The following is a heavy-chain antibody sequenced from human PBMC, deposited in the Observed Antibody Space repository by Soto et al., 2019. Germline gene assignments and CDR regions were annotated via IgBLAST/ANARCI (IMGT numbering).Heavy chain of an antibody. CDR3: ARYRGRYYYFDY. CDR2: INHSGST. CDR1: GGSLSGYY. Sequence: SETLSLTCAVYGGSLSGYYWSWIRQPPGKGLEWIGEINHSGSTNYNPSLKSRVTISVDTSKNQFSLKLSSVTAADTAVYYCARYRGRYYYFDYWGQGTLVTVSS. J-gene: IGHJ4*02. V-gene: IGHV4-34*01. D-gene: IGHD6-19*01.